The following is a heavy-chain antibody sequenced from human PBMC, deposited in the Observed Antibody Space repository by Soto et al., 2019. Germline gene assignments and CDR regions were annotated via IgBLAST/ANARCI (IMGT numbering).Heavy chain of an antibody. CDR3: ARSQQQLVRKDYYYHMDV. D-gene: IGHD6-13*01. CDR1: GGSISSSSYY. CDR2: IYYSGST. Sequence: QLQLQESGPGLVKPSETLSLTCTVSGGSISSSSYYWGWIRQPPGKGLEWIGSIYYSGSTYYNPSLKFRVTISVDTSKIQFSLTLSSVTAADTAVYYCARSQQQLVRKDYYYHMDVWGKGTTVTVSS. J-gene: IGHJ6*03. V-gene: IGHV4-39*01.